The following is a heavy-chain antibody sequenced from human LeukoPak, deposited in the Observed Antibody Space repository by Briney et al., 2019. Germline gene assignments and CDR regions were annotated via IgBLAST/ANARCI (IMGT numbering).Heavy chain of an antibody. CDR1: GGSISSYY. J-gene: IGHJ3*02. V-gene: IGHV4-59*08. CDR2: IYYSGST. CDR3: ARQGGIFKDAFDI. Sequence: SETLPLTCTVSGGSISSYYWSWIRQPPGKGLEWIGYIYYSGSTNYNPSLKSRVTISVDTSKNQFSLKLSSVTAADTAVYYCARQGGIFKDAFDIWGQGTMVTVSS.